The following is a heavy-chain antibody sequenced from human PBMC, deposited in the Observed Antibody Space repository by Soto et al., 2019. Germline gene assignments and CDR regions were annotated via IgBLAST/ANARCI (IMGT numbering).Heavy chain of an antibody. V-gene: IGHV3-74*01. J-gene: IGHJ4*02. CDR2: IHSDGSST. Sequence: EVQLVESGGGLVQPGGSLRLSCAASGFTFSRFWMHWVRQAPGKGLVWVAHIHSDGSSTSYADFVKGRFTISRDNAKNTVYLQMNSLRAEDTAMYYCARGWVERLPRQPPSDYWGQGTLVTVSS. D-gene: IGHD3-3*01. CDR3: ARGWVERLPRQPPSDY. CDR1: GFTFSRFW.